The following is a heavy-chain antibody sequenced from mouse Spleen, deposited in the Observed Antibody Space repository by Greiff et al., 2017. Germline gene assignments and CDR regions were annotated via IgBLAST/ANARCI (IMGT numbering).Heavy chain of an antibody. V-gene: IGHV8-8*01. J-gene: IGHJ2*01. CDR3: ARMAYYDGSSHFDY. D-gene: IGHD1-1*01. Sequence: QVTLKVSGPGILQPSQTLSLTCSFSGFSLSTFGMGVGWIRQPSGKGLEWLAHIWWDDDKYYNPALKSRLTISKDTSKNQVFLKIANVDTADAATYYCARMAYYDGSSHFDYWGQGTTLTVSS. CDR2: IWWDDDK. CDR1: GFSLSTFGMG.